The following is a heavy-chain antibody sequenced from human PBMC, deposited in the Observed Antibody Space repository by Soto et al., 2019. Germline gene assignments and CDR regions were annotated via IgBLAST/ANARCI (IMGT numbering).Heavy chain of an antibody. CDR2: INHSGST. Sequence: SETLSLTCAVYGGSFSGYYWSWIRQPPGKGLEWIGEINHSGSTNYNPSLKSRVTISVDTSKNQFSLKLSSVTAADTAVYYCARERIAAFISSRGSWFDPWGQGTLVTVSS. D-gene: IGHD6-13*01. J-gene: IGHJ5*02. V-gene: IGHV4-34*01. CDR1: GGSFSGYY. CDR3: ARERIAAFISSRGSWFDP.